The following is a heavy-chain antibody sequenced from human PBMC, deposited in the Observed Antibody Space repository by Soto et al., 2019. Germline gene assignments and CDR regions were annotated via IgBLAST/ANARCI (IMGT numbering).Heavy chain of an antibody. CDR2: IKADGSEQ. CDR1: GLNFNKYW. J-gene: IGHJ4*02. CDR3: ATIPRSDLDY. Sequence: GSLRLSCAASGLNFNKYWMSWVRQAPGKGLEWVAHIKADGSEQYYVDSVKGRFTISRDNAKNSLSLQMNSLGAEDTALYYCATIPRSDLDYWGQGTLVTVSS. D-gene: IGHD2-15*01. V-gene: IGHV3-7*01.